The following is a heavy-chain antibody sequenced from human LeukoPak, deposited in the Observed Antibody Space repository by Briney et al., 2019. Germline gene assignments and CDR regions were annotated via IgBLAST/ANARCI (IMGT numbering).Heavy chain of an antibody. V-gene: IGHV3-7*01. CDR1: GFSFRDYW. D-gene: IGHD3-10*01. CDR3: VTSWVRQQRDF. CDR2: TEPDGSDK. Sequence: RRSLRLSCAASGFSFRDYWMSWGRHAPGEGLGWVADTEPDGSDKTHVASVTGRFTTSRDNAQQSLYLQMATLTAADTAVYYCVTSWVRQQRDFWGQGTLVTVSS. J-gene: IGHJ4*02.